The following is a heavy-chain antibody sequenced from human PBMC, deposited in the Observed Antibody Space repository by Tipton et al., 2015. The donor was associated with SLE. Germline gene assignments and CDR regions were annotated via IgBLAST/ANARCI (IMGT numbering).Heavy chain of an antibody. Sequence: SLRLSCAASGFTFSDFYMSWIRQAPGKGLEWVSYISSSSSYIYYADSVKGRFTISRDNAKNSLYLQMNSLRAEDTAVYYCARDRGQFDAFDIWGQGTMVTVSS. CDR1: GFTFSDFY. J-gene: IGHJ3*02. D-gene: IGHD3-16*01. CDR2: ISSSSSYI. CDR3: ARDRGQFDAFDI. V-gene: IGHV3-11*06.